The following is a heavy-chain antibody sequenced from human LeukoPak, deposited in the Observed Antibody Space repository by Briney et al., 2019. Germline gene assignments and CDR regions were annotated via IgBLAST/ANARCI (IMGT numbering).Heavy chain of an antibody. J-gene: IGHJ4*02. D-gene: IGHD3-10*01. V-gene: IGHV4-59*01. Sequence: PSETLPLTCTVSGGSISSYYWSWIRQPPGKGLEWIGYIYYSGSTNYNPSLKSRVTISVDTSKNQFSLKLSSVTAADTAVYYCARTRSGSYWDWGQGTLVTVSS. CDR3: ARTRSGSYWD. CDR1: GGSISSYY. CDR2: IYYSGST.